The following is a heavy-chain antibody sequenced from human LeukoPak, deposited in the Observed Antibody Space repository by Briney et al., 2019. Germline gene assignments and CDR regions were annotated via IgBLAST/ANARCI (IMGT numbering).Heavy chain of an antibody. V-gene: IGHV3-53*01. CDR2: IYSGDST. CDR1: GFTASSNY. CDR3: ASSSPLYYDSSGYSY. D-gene: IGHD3-22*01. Sequence: PGGSLRLSCAASGFTASSNYMSWVRQAPGKGLEWVSVIYSGDSTYYADSVKGRFTISRDNSKNTLYLQMNSLRAEDTAVYYCASSSPLYYDSSGYSYWGQGTLVTVSS. J-gene: IGHJ4*02.